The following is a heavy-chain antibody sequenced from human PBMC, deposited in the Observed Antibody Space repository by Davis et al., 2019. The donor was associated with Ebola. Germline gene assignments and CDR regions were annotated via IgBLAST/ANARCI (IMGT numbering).Heavy chain of an antibody. CDR3: AKGEQQLARGY. J-gene: IGHJ4*02. V-gene: IGHV3-30*04. CDR1: GFTFSSYA. CDR2: ISYDGSNK. Sequence: LGGSLRLSCAASGFTFSSYAMHWVRQAPGKGLEWVAVISYDGSNKYYADSVKGRFTISRDNSKNTLYLQMNSLRAEDTAVYYCAKGEQQLARGYWGQGTLVTVSS. D-gene: IGHD6-13*01.